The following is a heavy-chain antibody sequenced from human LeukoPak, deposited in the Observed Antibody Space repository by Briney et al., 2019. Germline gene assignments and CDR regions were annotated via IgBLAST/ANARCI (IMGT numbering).Heavy chain of an antibody. CDR1: GFTFSSYW. D-gene: IGHD1-26*01. J-gene: IGHJ6*03. CDR2: IQQDGSEK. CDR3: ARDPYSGNYGNDYYYYMDV. Sequence: GGSLRLSCAASGFTFSSYWMSWVRQAPGKGLEWVANIQQDGSEKYYVDSVKGRFTISRDNAKNSLYLQMDSLGPEDTAVYYCARDPYSGNYGNDYYYYMDVWGKGTTVTISS. V-gene: IGHV3-7*01.